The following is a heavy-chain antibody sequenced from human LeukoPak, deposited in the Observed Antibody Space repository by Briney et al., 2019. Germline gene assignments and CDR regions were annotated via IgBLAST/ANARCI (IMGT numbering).Heavy chain of an antibody. D-gene: IGHD4-17*01. CDR2: ISSSSSTI. CDR1: GFTFSSYG. V-gene: IGHV3-48*01. J-gene: IGHJ6*03. Sequence: GGSLRLSCAASGFTFSSYGMTWVRQAPGKGLEWVSYISSSSSTIYYADSVKGRFTISRDNAKNSLYLQLNSLRAEDTAVYYCARRPGPVTSNYYMDVWGKGTTVTVSS. CDR3: ARRPGPVTSNYYMDV.